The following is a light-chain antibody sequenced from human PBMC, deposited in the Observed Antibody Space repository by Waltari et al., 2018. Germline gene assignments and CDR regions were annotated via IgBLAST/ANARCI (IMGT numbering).Light chain of an antibody. Sequence: DIQMTQSPSSLSASVGDRVTITCQASQDIRNQLNWYQQKPGEAPRLLIYDASNLEPGVPSTFSGSGSGTHFTLTISTLQPEDIATYYCQSYDNLQLSFGPGTKVDFK. CDR1: QDIRNQ. V-gene: IGKV1-33*01. CDR3: QSYDNLQLS. J-gene: IGKJ3*01. CDR2: DAS.